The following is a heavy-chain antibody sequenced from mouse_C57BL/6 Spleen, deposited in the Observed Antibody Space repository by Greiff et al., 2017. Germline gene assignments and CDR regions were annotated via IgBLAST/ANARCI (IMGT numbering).Heavy chain of an antibody. D-gene: IGHD1-1*01. V-gene: IGHV1-81*01. CDR1: GYTFTSYG. J-gene: IGHJ2*01. CDR2: IYPRSGYT. CDR3: ARSPFTTVVATDY. Sequence: VMLVESGAELARPGASVKLSCKASGYTFTSYGISWVKQRTGQGLEWIGEIYPRSGYTYYNEKFKGKATLTADKSSSTAYMELRSLTSEDSAVYFCARSPFTTVVATDYWGQGTTLTVSS.